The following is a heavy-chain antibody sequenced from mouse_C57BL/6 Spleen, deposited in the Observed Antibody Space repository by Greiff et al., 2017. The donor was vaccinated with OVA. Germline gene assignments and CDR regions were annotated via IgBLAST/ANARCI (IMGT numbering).Heavy chain of an antibody. D-gene: IGHD2-3*01. Sequence: QVQLQQSGAELMQPGASVKLSCKATGFTFTGYWIEWVKQRPGHGLEWIGEILPGSGSTNYNEKFKGKATFTADTSSNTAYMQLSRLTTEASANYYRARLEDGYYNYAMDYRGQGTSVTVS. CDR2: ILPGSGST. V-gene: IGHV1-9*01. J-gene: IGHJ4*01. CDR1: GFTFTGYW. CDR3: ARLEDGYYNYAMDY.